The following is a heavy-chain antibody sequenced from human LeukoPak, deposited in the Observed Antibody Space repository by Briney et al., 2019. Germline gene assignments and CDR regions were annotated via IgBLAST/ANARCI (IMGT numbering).Heavy chain of an antibody. D-gene: IGHD5-18*01. CDR2: IWYDGSNK. V-gene: IGHV3-33*01. CDR3: VSRDGYSYGLDY. J-gene: IGHJ4*02. CDR1: GFTFSRNA. Sequence: GRSLRLSCAASGFTFSRNAMHWVRQAPGKGLEWVTVIWYDGSNKYYADSVKGRFTISRDNSKNTLYLQMNSLRVEDTAVYYCVSRDGYSYGLDYRGQGTPVTVSS.